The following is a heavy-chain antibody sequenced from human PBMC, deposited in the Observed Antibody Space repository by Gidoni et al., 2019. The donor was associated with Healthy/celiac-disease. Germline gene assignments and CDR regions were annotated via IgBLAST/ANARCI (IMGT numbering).Heavy chain of an antibody. D-gene: IGHD1-26*01. CDR3: AHRLSYSGSWDDAFDI. CDR2: IYWNDDK. J-gene: IGHJ3*02. CDR1: GFSLSTSGVG. Sequence: QITLKESGPTLVKPTQTLTLTCTFSGFSLSTSGVGVGWIRQPPGKALEWLALIYWNDDKRYSPSLKSRLTITKDTSKNQVVLTMTNMDPVDTATYYCAHRLSYSGSWDDAFDIWGQGTMVTVSS. V-gene: IGHV2-5*01.